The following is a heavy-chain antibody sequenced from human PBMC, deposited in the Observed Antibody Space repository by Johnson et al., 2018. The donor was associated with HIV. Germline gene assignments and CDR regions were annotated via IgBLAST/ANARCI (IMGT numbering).Heavy chain of an antibody. CDR2: ISWNSGTI. Sequence: VQLVESGGGLVQPGGSLRLSCAASGFTVSSNYMSWVRQAPGKGLEWVSGISWNSGTIGYADSVKGRFTISRDNAKNSLYLQMNSLRVEDTALYYCAKDCRDCGTFDIWGQGTMVTVSS. CDR1: GFTVSSNY. CDR3: AKDCRDCGTFDI. V-gene: IGHV3-9*01. J-gene: IGHJ3*02. D-gene: IGHD2-21*02.